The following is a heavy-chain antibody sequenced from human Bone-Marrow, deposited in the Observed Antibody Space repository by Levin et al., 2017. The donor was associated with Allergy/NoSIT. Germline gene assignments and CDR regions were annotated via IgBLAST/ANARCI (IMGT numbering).Heavy chain of an antibody. Sequence: GGSLRLSCTTSGFTFSTSTIYWVRQAPGKGLDWVSSITPTGHFIYYADSVKGRFTISRDNAQSSSYLQMNSLRDEDTAVYYCARGIAAPYYYLDVWGNGTTVAVSS. CDR1: GFTFSTST. J-gene: IGHJ6*03. V-gene: IGHV3-21*01. CDR2: ITPTGHFI. CDR3: ARGIAAPYYYLDV. D-gene: IGHD2-15*01.